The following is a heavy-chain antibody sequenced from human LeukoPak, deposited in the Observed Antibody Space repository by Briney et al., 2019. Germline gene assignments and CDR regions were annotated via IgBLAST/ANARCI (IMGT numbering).Heavy chain of an antibody. V-gene: IGHV3-21*01. D-gene: IGHD1-26*01. Sequence: GGSLRLSCAASGFTFGSYTMNWVRQAPGKGLEWVSSISSSSYIYYADSVKGRFSISRDNAKKSLYLQMNILRAEDTAVYYCARNGIVGAGYYFDYWGQGTLVTVSS. CDR1: GFTFGSYT. J-gene: IGHJ4*02. CDR2: ISSSSYI. CDR3: ARNGIVGAGYYFDY.